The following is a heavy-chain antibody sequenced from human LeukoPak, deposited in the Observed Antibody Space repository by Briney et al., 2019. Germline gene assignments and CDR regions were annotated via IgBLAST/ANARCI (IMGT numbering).Heavy chain of an antibody. V-gene: IGHV3-30*02. Sequence: GGTLRLSCAASGFTIRNYSKHWVCMAPPNGLERVAFIRFDRSIKYYLDSVMSRLTVSRVNSKNNQYLQMISLITEDNTPYYCAKDVNVGADYFDYWGQETLVTVSS. CDR1: GFTIRNYS. J-gene: IGHJ4*02. CDR2: IRFDRSIK. CDR3: AKDVNVGADYFDY. D-gene: IGHD3-10*01.